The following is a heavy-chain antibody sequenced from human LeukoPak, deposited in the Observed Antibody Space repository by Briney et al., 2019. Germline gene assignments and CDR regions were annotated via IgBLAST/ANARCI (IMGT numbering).Heavy chain of an antibody. D-gene: IGHD3-16*01. Sequence: GGSLRLSCAASGFTFSSYGMHWVRQAPGKGLQWVVVIWYDGSNKYYADSVKGRFTISRDNSKNTLYLQMNSLRAEDTAVYYCARGLTAWDAFDIWGQGTMVTVSS. CDR2: IWYDGSNK. CDR1: GFTFSSYG. J-gene: IGHJ3*02. V-gene: IGHV3-33*01. CDR3: ARGLTAWDAFDI.